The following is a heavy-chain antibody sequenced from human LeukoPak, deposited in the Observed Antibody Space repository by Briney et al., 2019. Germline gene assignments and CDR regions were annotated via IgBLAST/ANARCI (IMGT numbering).Heavy chain of an antibody. CDR2: ISVSGNT. J-gene: IGHJ4*02. CDR1: GFTLSSYA. D-gene: IGHD3-16*02. Sequence: GGSLRLSCAASGFTLSSYAMSWVRQGPGKGLEWVSAISVSGNTYHADSVKGRFTISRDSSKNTLYLQMNSLRAEDTAVYYCAKDKRLGELSVDYWGQGTLVTVSS. CDR3: AKDKRLGELSVDY. V-gene: IGHV3-23*01.